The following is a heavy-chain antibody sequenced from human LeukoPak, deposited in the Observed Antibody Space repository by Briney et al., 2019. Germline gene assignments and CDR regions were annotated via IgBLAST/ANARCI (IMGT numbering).Heavy chain of an antibody. J-gene: IGHJ3*02. CDR1: GYTFTGYY. CDR2: INPNSGGT. Sequence: GASVKVSCKASGYTFTGYYMHWVRQAPGQGLEWMGWINPNSGGTNYAQKFQGRVTMTRDTSISTAYMELSRLRSDDTAVYYCARATIVVVTHDAFDIWGQGTMVTVSS. V-gene: IGHV1-2*02. D-gene: IGHD3-22*01. CDR3: ARATIVVVTHDAFDI.